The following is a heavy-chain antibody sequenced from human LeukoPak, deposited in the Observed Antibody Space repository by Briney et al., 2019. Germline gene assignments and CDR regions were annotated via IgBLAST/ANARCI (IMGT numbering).Heavy chain of an antibody. CDR3: ASLAGDI. V-gene: IGHV3-66*02. CDR2: IHSGGST. J-gene: IGHJ3*02. D-gene: IGHD6-19*01. Sequence: GGSLRLSCAASGFTFDDYGMSWVRQAPGKGLEWVSVIHSGGSTYHADSVKGRFTISRDSSKNTVYLQMNSMRVEDTAVYYCASLAGDIWGQGAMVTVSS. CDR1: GFTFDDYG.